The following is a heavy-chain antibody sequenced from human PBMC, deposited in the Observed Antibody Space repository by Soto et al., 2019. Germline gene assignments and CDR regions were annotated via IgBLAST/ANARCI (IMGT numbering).Heavy chain of an antibody. CDR2: VSGTGDTK. CDR1: GFIFSDYY. Sequence: QVQLVESGGGLVKPGGSLRVSCVASGFIFSDYYLSWIRQVPGKGLECVAYVSGTGDTKDYADSLEGRFTISRDNAKNSLYLQMTSLRLENTAAYYCAIGGGQIYYSGMDVWGQGTTVTVAS. CDR3: AIGGGQIYYSGMDV. D-gene: IGHD3-16*01. V-gene: IGHV3-11*01. J-gene: IGHJ6*02.